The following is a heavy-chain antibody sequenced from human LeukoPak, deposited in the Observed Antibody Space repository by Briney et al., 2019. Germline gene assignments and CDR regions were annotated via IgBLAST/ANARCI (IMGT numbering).Heavy chain of an antibody. Sequence: GGSLRLSCAASGFTFSSYAMHWVRQAPGKGLEWVSYISSSSGTIYYADSVKGRFTISRDNAKNSLYLQMNSLRAEDTAVYYCARDRSTGTTREKAFDIWGQGTMVTVSS. D-gene: IGHD1-1*01. V-gene: IGHV3-48*04. J-gene: IGHJ3*02. CDR1: GFTFSSYA. CDR2: ISSSSGTI. CDR3: ARDRSTGTTREKAFDI.